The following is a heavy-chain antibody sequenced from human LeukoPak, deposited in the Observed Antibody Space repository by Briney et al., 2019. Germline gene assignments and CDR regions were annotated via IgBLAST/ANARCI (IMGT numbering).Heavy chain of an antibody. CDR3: AKSDFWSGYYPPPDY. CDR2: ISGSGGST. J-gene: IGHJ4*02. CDR1: GFTFSGYA. V-gene: IGHV3-23*01. D-gene: IGHD3-3*01. Sequence: PGGSLRLSCAASGFTFSGYAMSWVRQAPGKGLEWVSAISGSGGSTYYADSVKGRFTISRDNSKNTLYLQMNSLRAEDTAVYYCAKSDFWSGYYPPPDYWGQGTLATVSS.